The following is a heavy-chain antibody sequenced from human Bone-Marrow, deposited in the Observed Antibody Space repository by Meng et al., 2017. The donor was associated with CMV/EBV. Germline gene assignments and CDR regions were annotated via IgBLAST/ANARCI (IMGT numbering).Heavy chain of an antibody. CDR2: ISSSSSTI. CDR3: ARDLDRTFESAFDI. CDR1: GFTFSSYS. Sequence: GGSLRLSCAASGFTFSSYSMNWVRQAPGKGLEWVSYISSSSSTIYYADSVKGRFTISRDNAKNSLYLQMNSLRAEDTAVYYCARDLDRTFESAFDIWGQGTMVTVSS. V-gene: IGHV3-48*04. D-gene: IGHD2/OR15-2a*01. J-gene: IGHJ3*02.